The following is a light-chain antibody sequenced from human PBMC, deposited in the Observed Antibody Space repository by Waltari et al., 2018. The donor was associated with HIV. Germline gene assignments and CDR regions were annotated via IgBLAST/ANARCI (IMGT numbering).Light chain of an antibody. CDR1: QTTLYSANNKSY. CDR3: HQYYSSPHT. J-gene: IGKJ2*01. CDR2: WAS. Sequence: DIVMTQSPDSLTVSLGERATINCESSQTTLYSANNKSYVAWYQEKPGQTPKLLIYWASARESGVPDRFSGSGSGTHFTLSISSLQAEDVGIYYCHQYYSSPHTFGQGTNLEI. V-gene: IGKV4-1*01.